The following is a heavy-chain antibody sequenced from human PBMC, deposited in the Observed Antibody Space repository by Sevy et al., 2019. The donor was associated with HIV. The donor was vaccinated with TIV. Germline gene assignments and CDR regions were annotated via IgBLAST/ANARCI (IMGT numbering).Heavy chain of an antibody. CDR1: GFTFSKYS. D-gene: IGHD2-8*01. Sequence: GGSLRLSCAASGFTFSKYSMSWVRQPPGKGLEWVSTLSFGCGEINYADSVKGRFTISRDNSKSSVYLQMNNLRPDDMAVYYCAREGCTKPHDYWGQGTLVTVSS. J-gene: IGHJ4*02. CDR2: LSFGCGEI. V-gene: IGHV3-23*01. CDR3: AREGCTKPHDY.